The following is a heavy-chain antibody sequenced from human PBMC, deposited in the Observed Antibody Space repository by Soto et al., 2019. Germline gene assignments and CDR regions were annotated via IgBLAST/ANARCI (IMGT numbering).Heavy chain of an antibody. CDR1: GGSFSGYY. J-gene: IGHJ4*02. CDR3: ARELLWFGELSGIDY. D-gene: IGHD3-10*01. Sequence: SETLSLTCAVYGGSFSGYYWSWIRQPPGKGLEWIGEINHSGSTNYNPSLKSRVTISVDTSKNQFSLKLSSVTAADTAVYYCARELLWFGELSGIDYWGQGTLVTV. CDR2: INHSGST. V-gene: IGHV4-34*01.